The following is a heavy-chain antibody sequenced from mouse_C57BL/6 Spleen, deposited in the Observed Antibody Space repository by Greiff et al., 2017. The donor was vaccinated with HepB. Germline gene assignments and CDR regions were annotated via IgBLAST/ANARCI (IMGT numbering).Heavy chain of an antibody. CDR1: GYTFTSYW. CDR3: ARCEYYGSSDFDY. D-gene: IGHD1-1*01. CDR2: IYPGSGST. V-gene: IGHV1-55*01. J-gene: IGHJ2*01. Sequence: QVQLQQPGAELVKPGASVKMSCKASGYTFTSYWITWVKQRPGQGLEWIGDIYPGSGSTNYNEKFKNKDTLTVDTSSSTAYMQHSSLTSEDSAVYYCARCEYYGSSDFDYWGQGTTLTVSS.